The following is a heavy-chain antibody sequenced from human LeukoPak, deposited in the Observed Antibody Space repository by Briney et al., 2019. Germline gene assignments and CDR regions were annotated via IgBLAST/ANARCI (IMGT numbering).Heavy chain of an antibody. D-gene: IGHD1-7*01. V-gene: IGHV3-7*03. Sequence: TGGSLRLSCAASGFTFSSYWMNWARQAPGKGLEWVASINHNGNVNYYVDSVKGRFTISRDNAKNSLYLQMNSLRAEDTAVYYCAKDLTGTTTVWGQGTLVTVSS. CDR2: INHNGNVN. CDR3: AKDLTGTTTV. CDR1: GFTFSSYW. J-gene: IGHJ4*02.